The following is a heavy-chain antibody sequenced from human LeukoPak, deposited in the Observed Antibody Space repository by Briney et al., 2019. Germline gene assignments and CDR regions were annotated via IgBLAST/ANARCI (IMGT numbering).Heavy chain of an antibody. CDR1: GYTFTGCY. CDR2: INPNSGGT. J-gene: IGHJ6*02. CDR3: ATDQYCSGGSCYSRKVSYYGMDV. D-gene: IGHD2-15*01. Sequence: ASVKVSCKASGYTFTGCYMHWVRQAPGQGLEWMGWINPNSGGTNYAQKFQGRVTMTRDTSISTAYMELSRLRSDDTAVYYCATDQYCSGGSCYSRKVSYYGMDVWGQGTTVTVSS. V-gene: IGHV1-2*02.